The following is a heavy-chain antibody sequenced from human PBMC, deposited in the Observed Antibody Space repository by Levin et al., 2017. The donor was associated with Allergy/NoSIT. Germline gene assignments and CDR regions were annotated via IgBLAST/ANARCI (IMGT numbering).Heavy chain of an antibody. D-gene: IGHD1-14*01. CDR2: INHRGST. CDR1: GGSLSGYY. V-gene: IGHV4-34*01. CDR3: ARRREYNMSWALRTYAMDV. Sequence: ASETLSLTCAVYGGSLSGYYWSWIRQPPGKGLEWIGEINHRGSTNYNPSLKSRVSIFIDTSKNQFSLKLNSVTAADTALYYCARRREYNMSWALRTYAMDVWVQGTTVTVSS. J-gene: IGHJ6*02.